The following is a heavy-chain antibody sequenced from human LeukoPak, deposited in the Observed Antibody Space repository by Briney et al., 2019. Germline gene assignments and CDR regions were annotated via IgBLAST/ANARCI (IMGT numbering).Heavy chain of an antibody. V-gene: IGHV3-21*01. CDR3: ARGSGYSYASSNDY. CDR1: GFTFSSYS. Sequence: GGSLRLSCAASGFTFSSYSMNWVRQAPGKGLEWVSSISSSSSYMYYADSVKGRFTISRDNAKNSLYLQMDSLRAEDTAVYYCARGSGYSYASSNDYWGQGTLVTVSS. J-gene: IGHJ4*02. CDR2: ISSSSSYM. D-gene: IGHD5-18*01.